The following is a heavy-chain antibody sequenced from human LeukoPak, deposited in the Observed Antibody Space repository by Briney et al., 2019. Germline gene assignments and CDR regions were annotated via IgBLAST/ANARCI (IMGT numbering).Heavy chain of an antibody. CDR2: LVVTGAAT. CDR3: AKDDGGEYHLFDS. V-gene: IGHV3-23*01. Sequence: GGSLRLSCAASGFTFRNFAMSWVRQVPGKGLEWLSTLVVTGAATYYADSVMDRFLISRDNSKNTLYLQMNSLRVEDTAVYYCAKDDGGEYHLFDSWGQGTLVTVPS. D-gene: IGHD3-16*01. J-gene: IGHJ4*02. CDR1: GFTFRNFA.